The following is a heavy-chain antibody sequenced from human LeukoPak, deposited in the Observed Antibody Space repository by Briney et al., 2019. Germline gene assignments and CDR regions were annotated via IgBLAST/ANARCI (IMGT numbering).Heavy chain of an antibody. CDR2: ISGSGGST. CDR1: GFTFSSYG. V-gene: IGHV3-23*01. CDR3: AKDPTIFGVAPPNWFDP. Sequence: PGGSLRLSCAASGFTFSSYGMHWVRQAPGKGLEWVSAISGSGGSTSYADSVKGRFTISRDNSKNTLYLQMSSLRAEDTAVYYCAKDPTIFGVAPPNWFDPWGQGTLVTVSS. D-gene: IGHD3-3*01. J-gene: IGHJ5*02.